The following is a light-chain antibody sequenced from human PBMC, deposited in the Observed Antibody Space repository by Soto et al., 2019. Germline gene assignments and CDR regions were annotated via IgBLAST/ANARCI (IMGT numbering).Light chain of an antibody. J-gene: IGLJ1*01. CDR2: EVT. CDR3: CSYAGSYTFYV. V-gene: IGLV2-14*01. Sequence: SALAQPASVSGSPGQSITISCTGTSTDVGAYNYVAWYQQHPGKAPKLIIYEVTNRPSGVSYRFSASKSGNTASLTISGLQAEDEADYYCCSYAGSYTFYVFGTGTKVTVL. CDR1: STDVGAYNY.